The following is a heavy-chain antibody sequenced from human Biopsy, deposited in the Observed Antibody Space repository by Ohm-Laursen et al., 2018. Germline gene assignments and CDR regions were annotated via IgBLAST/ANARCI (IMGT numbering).Heavy chain of an antibody. CDR1: GFTFRKYA. Sequence: SLRLSCSASGFTFRKYAMSWVRQAPGKGLELVSTIGNTGATFYADSVKGRFTISRDNSRDTLYLQMSSLRAEDTAVYYCAKDRYNYTPIGGFSMDVWGQGTTVTVSS. CDR2: IGNTGAT. CDR3: AKDRYNYTPIGGFSMDV. D-gene: IGHD5-18*01. J-gene: IGHJ6*02. V-gene: IGHV3-23*01.